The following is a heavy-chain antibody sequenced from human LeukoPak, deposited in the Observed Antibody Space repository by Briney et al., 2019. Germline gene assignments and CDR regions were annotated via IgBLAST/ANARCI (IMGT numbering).Heavy chain of an antibody. CDR1: GFTFDDYD. V-gene: IGHV3-74*01. CDR2: INHDGSST. CDR3: VRDWGYDSSGYWQKYFDT. D-gene: IGHD3-22*01. J-gene: IGHJ4*02. Sequence: GGSLRLSCAASGFTFDDYDLNWVRQAPGKGLVWVSRINHDGSSTNYADSVKGRFTISRDNAKNTVHLQMNSLRAEDTAVYYCVRDWGYDSSGYWQKYFDTWGQGTLVTVSS.